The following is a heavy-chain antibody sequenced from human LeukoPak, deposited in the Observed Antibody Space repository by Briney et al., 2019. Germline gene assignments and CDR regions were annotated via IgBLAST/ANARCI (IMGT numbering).Heavy chain of an antibody. V-gene: IGHV1-8*01. CDR3: ATAYYYGSGSYSYYYYYGMDV. Sequence: ASVKVSCKASGYTFTSYDINWVRQATGQGLEWMGWMNPNSGNTGYAQKFQGRVTMTRNTSIGTAYMELSSLRSEDTAVYYCATAYYYGSGSYSYYYYYGMDVWGQGTTVTVSS. D-gene: IGHD3-10*01. CDR1: GYTFTSYD. CDR2: MNPNSGNT. J-gene: IGHJ6*02.